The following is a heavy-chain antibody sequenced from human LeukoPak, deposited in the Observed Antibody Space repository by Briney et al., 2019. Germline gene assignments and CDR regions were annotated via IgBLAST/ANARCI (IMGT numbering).Heavy chain of an antibody. V-gene: IGHV4-38-2*01. J-gene: IGHJ5*02. CDR2: IYHSGSN. Sequence: SETLSLTCAVSGYSISSGYYWGWIRQPPGKGLEWIGSIYHSGSNYYNPSLKSRVTISVDTSKNQFSLKLSSVTAADTAVYYCARHARTENWFDPWGQGTLVTVSS. CDR3: ARHARTENWFDP. CDR1: GYSISSGYY. D-gene: IGHD1-14*01.